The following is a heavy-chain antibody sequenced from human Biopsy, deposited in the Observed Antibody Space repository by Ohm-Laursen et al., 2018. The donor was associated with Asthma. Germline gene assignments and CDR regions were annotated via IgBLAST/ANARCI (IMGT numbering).Heavy chain of an antibody. CDR2: ISVYNGNT. CDR1: GYTFNSVG. J-gene: IGHJ6*02. Sequence: GASVKVSCKTSGYTFNSVGITWVRQAPGQGLEWMGWISVYNGNTKVAQKLQDRVTMITGTSTSTAYMELRSLRSDDTAVYFCARAVDYSHYYGIDVWGQGTTVTVS. D-gene: IGHD3-10*01. V-gene: IGHV1-18*01. CDR3: ARAVDYSHYYGIDV.